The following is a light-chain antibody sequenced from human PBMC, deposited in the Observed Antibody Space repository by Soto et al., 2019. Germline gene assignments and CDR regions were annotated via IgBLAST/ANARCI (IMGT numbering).Light chain of an antibody. CDR3: CSYTSSSTPWV. J-gene: IGLJ1*01. Sequence: QSVLTQPASVSGSPGQSITISCTGTSSDVGGYNYVSWYQQHPGTAPKLMVYDVSDRPSGVSNRFSGSKSGNTASLTISGLQAEDAADYYCCSYTSSSTPWVFGTGTKVTVL. V-gene: IGLV2-14*01. CDR2: DVS. CDR1: SSDVGGYNY.